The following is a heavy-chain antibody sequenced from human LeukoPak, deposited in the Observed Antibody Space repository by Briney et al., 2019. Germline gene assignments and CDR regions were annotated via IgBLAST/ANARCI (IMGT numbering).Heavy chain of an antibody. V-gene: IGHV4-38-2*02. CDR3: ARAQGEDIVVVPAAVNWYFDY. Sequence: PSETLSLTCTVSGYFISSGYYWGWIRQPPGKGLEWIGSIYHSGSTYYNPSLKSRVTISVDTSKNQFSLKLSSVTAADTAVYYCARAQGEDIVVVPAAVNWYFDYWGQGTLVTVSS. CDR1: GYFISSGYY. CDR2: IYHSGST. J-gene: IGHJ4*02. D-gene: IGHD2-2*01.